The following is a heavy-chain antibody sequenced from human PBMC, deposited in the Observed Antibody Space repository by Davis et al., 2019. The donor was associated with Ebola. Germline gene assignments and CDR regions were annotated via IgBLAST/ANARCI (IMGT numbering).Heavy chain of an antibody. CDR2: ISYDGSNK. D-gene: IGHD6-13*01. CDR3: ARRQQLSYYYGMDV. J-gene: IGHJ6*02. CDR1: GLTFSSYG. V-gene: IGHV3-30*03. Sequence: GASLQISCAASGLTFSSYGIHWVRQAPVMGLEWVAVISYDGSNKSYADSVKGRFTISRDNSKNTLYLQMNSLRTEDTAVYYCARRQQLSYYYGMDVWGQGTTVTVSS.